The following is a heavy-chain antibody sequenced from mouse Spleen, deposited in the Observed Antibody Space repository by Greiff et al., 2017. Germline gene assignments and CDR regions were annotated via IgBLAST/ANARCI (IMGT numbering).Heavy chain of an antibody. D-gene: IGHD2-13*01. V-gene: IGHV1-22*01. CDR2: INPNNGGT. J-gene: IGHJ3*01. CDR3: ARDEGDYVLFAY. Sequence: EVQRVESGPELVKPGASVKMSCKASGYTFTDYNMHWVKQSHGKSLEWIGYINPNNGGTSYNQKFKGKATLTVNKSSSTAYMELRSLTSEDSAVYYCARDEGDYVLFAYWGQGTLVTVSA. CDR1: GYTFTDYN.